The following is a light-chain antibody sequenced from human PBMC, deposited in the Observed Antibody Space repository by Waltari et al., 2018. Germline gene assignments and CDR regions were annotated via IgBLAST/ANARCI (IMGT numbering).Light chain of an antibody. CDR3: HHYATSPEMYT. Sequence: EIELTQSPATLSLSPGGRATLPCRASQSVSSRHSAWYQRGPGQAPRLLIIAASTRATGIPDRFSGSGSGTDFTLTISRLEPEDFAVYYCHHYATSPEMYTFGQGTKLEIK. CDR1: QSVSSRH. V-gene: IGKV3-20*01. CDR2: AAS. J-gene: IGKJ2*01.